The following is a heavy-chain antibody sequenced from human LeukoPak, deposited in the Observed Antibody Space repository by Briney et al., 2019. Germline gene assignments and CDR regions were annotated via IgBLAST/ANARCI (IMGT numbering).Heavy chain of an antibody. CDR2: IRGSGDGT. D-gene: IGHD4-17*01. CDR3: ARDPNGDYIGAFWFDP. CDR1: GFTFSNYA. V-gene: IGHV3-23*01. Sequence: PGGSLRLSCAASGFTFSNYAMMWVRQAPGKGLEWVSAIRGSGDGTHYADSVKGRFTISRDNSKNTLFLQMNSLKADDTAIYYCARDPNGDYIGAFWFDPWGQGTLVSVSS. J-gene: IGHJ5*02.